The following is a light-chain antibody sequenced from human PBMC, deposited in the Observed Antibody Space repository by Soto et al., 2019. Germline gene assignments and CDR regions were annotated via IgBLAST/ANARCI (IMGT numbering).Light chain of an antibody. V-gene: IGLV1-47*01. J-gene: IGLJ1*01. Sequence: QSVLTQPPSASGTPGQRVTISCSGSSPNIGGNYVYWYQHLPGSAPKLLVYRNSQRPSGVPDRFSGSKSGTSASLAISGLRSEDEADYYCCSYAGTYTGVFGTGTKLTVL. CDR1: SPNIGGNY. CDR2: RNS. CDR3: CSYAGTYTGV.